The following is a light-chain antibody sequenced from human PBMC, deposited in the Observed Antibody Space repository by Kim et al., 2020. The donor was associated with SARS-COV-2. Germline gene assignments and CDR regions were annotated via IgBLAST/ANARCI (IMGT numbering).Light chain of an antibody. Sequence: QSALTQPASVSGSPGQAITISCTTSSSDVGDYQHVSWYQHHPGKAPQVMIFDVSKRPSGVSNRFSGSKSGNTASLTISGLQAEDEADYYCTSYTTKSWIFGGGTQLTVL. CDR2: DVS. J-gene: IGLJ3*02. CDR1: SSDVGDYQH. CDR3: TSYTTKSWI. V-gene: IGLV2-14*01.